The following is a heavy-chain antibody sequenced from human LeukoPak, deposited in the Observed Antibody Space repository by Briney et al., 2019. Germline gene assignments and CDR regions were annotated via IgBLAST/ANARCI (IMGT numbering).Heavy chain of an antibody. V-gene: IGHV4-59*11. D-gene: IGHD2-15*01. Sequence: PSETLSLTCTVSGGSMSSHYWSWIRQPPGKVLEWIGYISYSGSTNYNPSLKSRVTISVDTSKNQFSLKLSSVTAADTAVYYCARDRVDSQGPAFDIWGQGTMVTVSS. CDR3: ARDRVDSQGPAFDI. CDR2: ISYSGST. J-gene: IGHJ3*02. CDR1: GGSMSSHY.